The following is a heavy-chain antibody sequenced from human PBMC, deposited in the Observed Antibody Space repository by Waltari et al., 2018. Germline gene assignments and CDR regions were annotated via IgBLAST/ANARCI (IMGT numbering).Heavy chain of an antibody. CDR2: IIPIFGTA. J-gene: IGHJ6*03. CDR1: GGTFSSYA. Sequence: QVQLVQSGAEVKKPGSSVKVSCKASGGTFSSYAISWVRQAPGQGLEWMGVIIPIFGTANYAQKFQGRVTITTDESTSTAYMELSSLRSEDTAVYYCASGYSYGSDYYYYYMDVWGKGTTVTVSS. V-gene: IGHV1-69*05. CDR3: ASGYSYGSDYYYYYMDV. D-gene: IGHD5-18*01.